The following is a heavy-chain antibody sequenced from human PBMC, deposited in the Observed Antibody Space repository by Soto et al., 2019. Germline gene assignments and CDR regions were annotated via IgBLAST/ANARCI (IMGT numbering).Heavy chain of an antibody. CDR3: AKDPHSSSSEYVY. D-gene: IGHD6-6*01. V-gene: IGHV3-23*01. J-gene: IGHJ4*02. Sequence: GGSLRLSCAASGFTFSSYAMSWVRQAPGKGLEWVSAISGSGGSTYYADSVKGRFTISRDNSKNTLYLQMNSLGAEDTAVYYCAKDPHSSSSEYVYWGQGTLVTVSS. CDR2: ISGSGGST. CDR1: GFTFSSYA.